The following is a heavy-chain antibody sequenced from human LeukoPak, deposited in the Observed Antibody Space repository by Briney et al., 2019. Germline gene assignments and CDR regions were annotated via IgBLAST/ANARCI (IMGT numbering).Heavy chain of an antibody. V-gene: IGHV3-30*04. CDR1: GFTFSSYA. CDR2: ISYDGSNK. CDR3: AREGGVIITGGSDY. D-gene: IGHD3-10*01. Sequence: PGGSLRLSCAASGFTFSSYAMHWVRQAPGKGLEWVAVISYDGSNKYYADSVKGRFTISRDNSKNTLDLQMNSLRAEDTAVYYCAREGGVIITGGSDYWGQGTLVTVSS. J-gene: IGHJ4*02.